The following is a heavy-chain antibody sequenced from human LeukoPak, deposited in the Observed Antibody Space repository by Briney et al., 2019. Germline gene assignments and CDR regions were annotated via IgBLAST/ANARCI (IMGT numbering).Heavy chain of an antibody. J-gene: IGHJ4*02. CDR2: ISGSSGLT. CDR1: GFTFSNYA. CDR3: AKDVGKWESLHFFDY. V-gene: IGHV3-23*01. D-gene: IGHD1-26*01. Sequence: PGGSLRLSCAASGFTFSNYAMSWVRQAPGRGLEWVSAISGSSGLTYYADSMKGRFTISRDDSRNTLYLQMNSLRGDDTAVYYCAKDVGKWESLHFFDYWGQGTLVTVSS.